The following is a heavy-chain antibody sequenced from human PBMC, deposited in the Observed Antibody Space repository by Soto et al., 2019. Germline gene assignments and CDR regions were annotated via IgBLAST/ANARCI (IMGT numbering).Heavy chain of an antibody. J-gene: IGHJ5*01. Sequence: QVYLVQSGAEMKKPGASVRVSCTASGYTFSNYAITWVRQAPGQGLEWLGWISVHNGKTTYAQDFQGRVTVTTDTSTNTAYMDLRSLRSDDTAVYYCARRPSADWFDSWGQGTLLTVSS. CDR1: GYTFSNYA. CDR2: ISVHNGKT. D-gene: IGHD2-2*01. V-gene: IGHV1-18*01. CDR3: ARRPSADWFDS.